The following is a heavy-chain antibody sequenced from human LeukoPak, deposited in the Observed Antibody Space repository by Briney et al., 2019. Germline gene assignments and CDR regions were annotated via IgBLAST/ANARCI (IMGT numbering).Heavy chain of an antibody. CDR1: GFTFSNAC. J-gene: IGHJ4*02. D-gene: IGHD3-10*01. V-gene: IGHV3-15*01. CDR3: ITVHITLVRGLITQYYYDY. CDR2: IKRKSDGGMS. Sequence: GGSLRLSCAASGFTFSNACMTWVRQAPGKGLEWVGRIKRKSDGGMSEYAAPVKGRFTISRDDSKNTVFLQMNSLNTEDTAVYYCITVHITLVRGLITQYYYDYWGQGSLVTVSS.